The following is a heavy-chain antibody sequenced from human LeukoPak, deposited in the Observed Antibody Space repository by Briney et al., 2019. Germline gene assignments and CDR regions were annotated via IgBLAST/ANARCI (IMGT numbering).Heavy chain of an antibody. CDR3: ARASLRGGHYDFWSGYRAAFDI. Sequence: GASVKVSCKASGYTFTSYDINWVRQATGQGLEWMGWMNPNSGNTGYAQKFQGRVTMTRNTSISTAYMELSSLRSEDTAVYYCARASLRGGHYDFWSGYRAAFDIWGQGTMVTVSS. D-gene: IGHD3-3*01. J-gene: IGHJ3*02. CDR2: MNPNSGNT. V-gene: IGHV1-8*01. CDR1: GYTFTSYD.